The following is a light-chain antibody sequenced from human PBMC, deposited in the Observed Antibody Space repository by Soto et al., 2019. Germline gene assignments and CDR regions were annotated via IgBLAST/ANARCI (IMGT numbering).Light chain of an antibody. CDR3: SSYTGSSTPVV. J-gene: IGLJ2*01. CDR2: DVI. CDR1: SSDVGGYNF. Sequence: QSVLTQPASVSGSPGQSITISCTGTSSDVGGYNFVSWYQHHPDRTPKLIIYDVISRPSGVSYRFSGSKSDNTASLTISGLQAEDEADYYCSSYTGSSTPVVFGGGTKLTVL. V-gene: IGLV2-14*03.